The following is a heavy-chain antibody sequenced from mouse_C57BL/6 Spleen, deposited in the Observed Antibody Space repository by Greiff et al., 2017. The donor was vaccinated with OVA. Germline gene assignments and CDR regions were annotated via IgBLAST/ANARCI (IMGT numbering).Heavy chain of an antibody. J-gene: IGHJ3*01. V-gene: IGHV1-82*01. CDR1: GYAFRSSW. D-gene: IGHD2-2*01. CDR3: AREGMVTKRTWFAY. Sequence: QVQLQPSGPELVQPGASVKISCKASGYAFRSSWMNWVKQRPGKGLEWIGRIYPGAGDTNYNGKFKGKATLTADKSSSTAYMQLSSLTSEDSAVYFCAREGMVTKRTWFAYWGQGTLVTVSA. CDR2: IYPGAGDT.